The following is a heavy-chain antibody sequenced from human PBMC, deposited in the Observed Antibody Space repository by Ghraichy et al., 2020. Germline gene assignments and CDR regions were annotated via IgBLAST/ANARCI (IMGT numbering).Heavy chain of an antibody. D-gene: IGHD3-22*01. CDR1: GFTFSSYG. J-gene: IGHJ6*02. Sequence: GGSLRLSCAASGFTFSSYGMHWVRQAPGKGLEWVAVISYDGSNKYYADSVKGRFTISRDNSKNTLYLQMNSLRAEDTAVYYCAKDLMIVATYGMDVWGQGTTVTVSS. CDR3: AKDLMIVATYGMDV. V-gene: IGHV3-30*18. CDR2: ISYDGSNK.